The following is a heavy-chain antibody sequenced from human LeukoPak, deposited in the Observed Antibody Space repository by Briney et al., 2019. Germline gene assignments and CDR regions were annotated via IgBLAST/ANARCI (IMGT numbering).Heavy chain of an antibody. Sequence: GGSLRLSCAASGFTFSSYGMHWVRQAPGKGLEWVAVISYDGSNKYYADSVKGRFTISRDNSKNTLYLQMNSLRAEDTAVYYCVAKSEYCSSTSCYGWSSWVDYWGQGTLVTVPS. CDR2: ISYDGSNK. V-gene: IGHV3-30*03. J-gene: IGHJ4*02. D-gene: IGHD2-2*01. CDR3: VAKSEYCSSTSCYGWSSWVDY. CDR1: GFTFSSYG.